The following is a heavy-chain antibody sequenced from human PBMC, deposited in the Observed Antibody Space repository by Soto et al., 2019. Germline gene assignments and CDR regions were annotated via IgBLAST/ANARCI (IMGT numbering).Heavy chain of an antibody. Sequence: SETLSLTCTVSGGSISSYYWSWIRQPPGKGLEWIGYIYYSGSTNYNPSLKSRVTISVDTSKNQFSLKLSSVTAADTAVYYCARQALGRYDFWSGYRFDLWGRGTLVTVSS. J-gene: IGHJ2*01. V-gene: IGHV4-59*08. CDR2: IYYSGST. D-gene: IGHD3-3*01. CDR1: GGSISSYY. CDR3: ARQALGRYDFWSGYRFDL.